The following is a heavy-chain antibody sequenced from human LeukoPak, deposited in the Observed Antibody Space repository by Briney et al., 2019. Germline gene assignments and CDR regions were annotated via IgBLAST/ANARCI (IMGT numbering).Heavy chain of an antibody. J-gene: IGHJ4*02. Sequence: SGTLSLTCTVSGGSIRGYYWSWIRQPPGKGLEWIGYIYYSGSTNYNPSLQSRVTISVDTSKNQFSLNLTSVTAADTAVYSCARYGSGTYPRFDYWGQGILVTVSS. V-gene: IGHV4-59*08. CDR3: ARYGSGTYPRFDY. D-gene: IGHD3-10*01. CDR1: GGSIRGYY. CDR2: IYYSGST.